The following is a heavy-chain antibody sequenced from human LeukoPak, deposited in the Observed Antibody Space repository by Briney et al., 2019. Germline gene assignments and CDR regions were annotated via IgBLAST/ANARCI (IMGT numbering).Heavy chain of an antibody. CDR3: ARGPLYDSSGYYYAPPLYYFDY. J-gene: IGHJ4*02. Sequence: ASVKVSCKASGYTFTSYAMHWVRQAPGQRLEWMGWINAGNGNTKYSQKIQGRVTITRDTSASTAYMELSSLRSEDTAVYYCARGPLYDSSGYYYAPPLYYFDYWGQGTLVTVSS. CDR2: INAGNGNT. V-gene: IGHV1-3*01. CDR1: GYTFTSYA. D-gene: IGHD3-22*01.